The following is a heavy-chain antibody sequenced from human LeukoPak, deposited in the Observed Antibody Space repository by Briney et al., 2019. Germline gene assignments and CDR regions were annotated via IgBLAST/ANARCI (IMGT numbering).Heavy chain of an antibody. CDR2: IIPILGIA. CDR3: ARAPEAAGLYSSSWYVDY. V-gene: IGHV1-69*04. J-gene: IGHJ4*02. Sequence: SVKVSCKASGGTFSSYAISWVRQAPGQGLEWMGRIIPILGIANYAQKFQGRVTITADKSTSTAYMELSSLRSEDTAVYYCARAPEAAGLYSSSWYVDYWGQGTLVTVSS. CDR1: GGTFSSYA. D-gene: IGHD6-13*01.